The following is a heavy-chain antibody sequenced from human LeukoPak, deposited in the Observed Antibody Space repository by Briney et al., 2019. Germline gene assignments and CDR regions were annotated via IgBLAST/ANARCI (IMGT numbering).Heavy chain of an antibody. CDR1: GYIFTRYS. J-gene: IGHJ4*02. CDR2: INANSGDT. D-gene: IGHD5-12*01. V-gene: IGHV1-2*02. Sequence: ASVKVSCKASGYIFTRYSMHWVRQAPGQGLEWMGWINANSGDTNYAQKFQGRVTMTRDASINTAYMELSGLRPDDTAVYYCAREPPGTSGNDYWGQETLLTVSS. CDR3: AREPPGTSGNDY.